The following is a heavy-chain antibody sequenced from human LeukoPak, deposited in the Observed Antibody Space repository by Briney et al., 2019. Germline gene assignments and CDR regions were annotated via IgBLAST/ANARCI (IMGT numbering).Heavy chain of an antibody. D-gene: IGHD3-16*01. Sequence: GGSLRLSCVASGFTFGSFGMSWVRQAPAKGPEWVSTISGGAENTHYADSVKGRFTISRDNSKDMLWLQMNSLRAEDAAVYYCARDVGDVMFDYWGQGTLVTVSS. V-gene: IGHV3-23*01. CDR3: ARDVGDVMFDY. CDR2: ISGGAENT. CDR1: GFTFGSFG. J-gene: IGHJ4*02.